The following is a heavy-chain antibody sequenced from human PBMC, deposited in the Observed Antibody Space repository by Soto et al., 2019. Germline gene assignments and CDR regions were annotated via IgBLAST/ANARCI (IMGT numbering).Heavy chain of an antibody. V-gene: IGHV1-69*13. CDR1: GGTFSSYA. D-gene: IGHD1-26*01. CDR2: IIPFFGTT. J-gene: IGHJ6*02. Sequence: SVKVSCKASGGTFSSYAISWVRQAPGQGLEWMGWIIPFFGTTNYAQKLQGRVTMTADASTSTAYMELRSLRSDDTAVYYCARDKPLSGYDRMDVRGQGTTVTVSS. CDR3: ARDKPLSGYDRMDV.